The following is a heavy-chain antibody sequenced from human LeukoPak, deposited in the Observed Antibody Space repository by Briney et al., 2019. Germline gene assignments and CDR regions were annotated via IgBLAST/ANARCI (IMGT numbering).Heavy chain of an antibody. Sequence: SETLSLTCAVYGGSFSGYYWSWLRQPPGKGLEWIGEINHSGSTNYNPSLKSRVTISVDTSKNQFSLKLSSVTAADTAVYYCARIGRVGATIFYFDYWGQGTLVTVSS. D-gene: IGHD1-26*01. J-gene: IGHJ4*02. CDR1: GGSFSGYY. CDR3: ARIGRVGATIFYFDY. CDR2: INHSGST. V-gene: IGHV4-34*01.